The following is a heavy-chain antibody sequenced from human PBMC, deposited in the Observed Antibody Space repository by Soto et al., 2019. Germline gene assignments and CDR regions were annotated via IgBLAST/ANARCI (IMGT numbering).Heavy chain of an antibody. CDR1: GFPLSSYW. V-gene: IGHV3-7*03. J-gene: IGHJ3*02. CDR3: ARVPGYSSGEEPVTFDI. Sequence: PGGSLRLSCAASGFPLSSYWMSWFRQAPGKAVEWVANIDQDGSEKYYLDSVKGRFTISRDNAKNSLYLQMNSLRTEDTAVFYCARVPGYSSGEEPVTFDIWGQGTMVTVSS. D-gene: IGHD6-19*01. CDR2: IDQDGSEK.